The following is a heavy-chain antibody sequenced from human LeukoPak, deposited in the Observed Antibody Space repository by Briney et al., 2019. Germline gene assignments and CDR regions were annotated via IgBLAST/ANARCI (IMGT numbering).Heavy chain of an antibody. Sequence: PSETLSLTCTVSGGSISSYYWSWIRQPPGKGLEWIGYIYYSGSTNYNPSLKSRVTISVDTSKNQFSLKLSSVTAADTAVYYCARAMNHGTVAHYYGMDVWGQGTTVTVSS. V-gene: IGHV4-59*01. CDR2: IYYSGST. J-gene: IGHJ6*02. CDR1: GGSISSYY. CDR3: ARAMNHGTVAHYYGMDV. D-gene: IGHD1-14*01.